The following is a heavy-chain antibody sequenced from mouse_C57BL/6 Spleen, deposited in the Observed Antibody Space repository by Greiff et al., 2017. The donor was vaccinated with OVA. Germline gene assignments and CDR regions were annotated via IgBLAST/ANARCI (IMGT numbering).Heavy chain of an antibody. CDR1: GYTFTSYW. J-gene: IGHJ2*01. V-gene: IGHV1-55*01. Sequence: QVQLQQSGAELVKPGASVKMSCKASGYTFTSYWITWVKQRPGQGLEWIGDIYPGSGSTNYNEKFKSKATLTVDTSSSTAYMQLSSLTSEDSAVYYCAREEDGYSSDYWGQGTTLTVSS. D-gene: IGHD2-3*01. CDR3: AREEDGYSSDY. CDR2: IYPGSGST.